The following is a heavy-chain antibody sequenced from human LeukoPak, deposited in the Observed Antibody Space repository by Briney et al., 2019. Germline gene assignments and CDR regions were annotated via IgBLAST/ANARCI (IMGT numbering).Heavy chain of an antibody. CDR2: IYTSGST. D-gene: IGHD2-2*02. V-gene: IGHV4-61*02. Sequence: PSETLSLTCTVSGGSISSGSYYWSWIRQPAGKGLEWIGRIYTSGSTNYNPSLKSRVTISVDTSKNQFSLKLSSVTAADTAVYYCARGKPYTGDYWGQGTLVTVSS. CDR3: ARGKPYTGDY. J-gene: IGHJ4*02. CDR1: GGSISSGSYY.